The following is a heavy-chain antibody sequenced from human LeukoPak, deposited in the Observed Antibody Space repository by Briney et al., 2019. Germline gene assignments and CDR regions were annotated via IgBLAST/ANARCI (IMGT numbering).Heavy chain of an antibody. D-gene: IGHD3-10*01. CDR2: IYTSGST. CDR1: GGSISSYY. J-gene: IGHJ4*02. CDR3: ARGADRGPFDY. V-gene: IGHV4-4*07. Sequence: SETLSLTCTVSGGSISSYYWSWIRQPAGKGLEWIGRIYTSGSTNYNPSLKGRVTISVDTSKNQFSLKLSSVTAADTAVYYCARGADRGPFDYWGQGTLVTVSS.